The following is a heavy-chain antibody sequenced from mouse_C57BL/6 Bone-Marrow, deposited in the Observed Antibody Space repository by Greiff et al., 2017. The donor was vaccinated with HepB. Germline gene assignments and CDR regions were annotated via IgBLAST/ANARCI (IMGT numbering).Heavy chain of an antibody. CDR1: GYSITSGYY. CDR2: ISYDGSN. J-gene: IGHJ4*01. CDR3: AREGFYYYGSSSYAMDY. D-gene: IGHD1-1*01. V-gene: IGHV3-6*01. Sequence: VQLQQSGPGLVKPSQSLSLTCSVTGYSITSGYYWNWIRQFPGNKLEWMGYISYDGSNNYNPSLKNRISITRDTSKNQFFLKLNSVTTEDTATYYCAREGFYYYGSSSYAMDYWGQGTSVTVSS.